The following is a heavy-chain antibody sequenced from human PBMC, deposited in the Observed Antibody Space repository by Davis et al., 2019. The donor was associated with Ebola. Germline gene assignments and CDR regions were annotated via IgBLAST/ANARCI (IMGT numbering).Heavy chain of an antibody. CDR3: AKDPRFLEWLLEWYYFDY. CDR1: VITFSSYA. J-gene: IGHJ4*02. Sequence: GGSLRLSCTDSVITFSSYAMSWVRQAPGKGLEWVSAISGSGGSTYYADSVKGRFTISRDNSKNTLYLQMNSLRAEDTAVYYCAKDPRFLEWLLEWYYFDYWGQGTLVTVSS. CDR2: ISGSGGST. V-gene: IGHV3-23*01. D-gene: IGHD3-3*01.